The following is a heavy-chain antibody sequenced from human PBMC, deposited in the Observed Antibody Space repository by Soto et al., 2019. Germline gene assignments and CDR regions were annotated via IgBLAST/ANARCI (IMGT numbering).Heavy chain of an antibody. J-gene: IGHJ4*02. V-gene: IGHV4-59*01. CDR2: IYYSGST. CDR3: ARDRGITMVRGVRPGGFDY. D-gene: IGHD3-10*01. CDR1: GGSISSYY. Sequence: QVQLQESGPGLVKPSETLSLTCTVSGGSISSYYWSWIRQPPGKGLEGIGYIYYSGSTNYNPSLKSRVTISVDTSKNQFSLKLSSVTAADTAVYYCARDRGITMVRGVRPGGFDYWGQGTLVTVSS.